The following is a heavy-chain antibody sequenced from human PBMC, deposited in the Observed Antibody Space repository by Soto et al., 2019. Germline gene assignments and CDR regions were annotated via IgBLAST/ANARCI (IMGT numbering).Heavy chain of an antibody. J-gene: IGHJ4*02. D-gene: IGHD1-20*01. CDR1: GASISSSYYY. CDR2: VFYTGFT. CDR3: ATSQNGYNWNYFDH. V-gene: IGHV4-39*01. Sequence: SESLSLTCAVSGASISSSYYYWAWHRQSPGKGPEWIGSVFYTGFTSYNPSLESRVSVSVDTSKSQISLKLSAVTAADTAVYYCATSQNGYNWNYFDHWGQGALVTVSS.